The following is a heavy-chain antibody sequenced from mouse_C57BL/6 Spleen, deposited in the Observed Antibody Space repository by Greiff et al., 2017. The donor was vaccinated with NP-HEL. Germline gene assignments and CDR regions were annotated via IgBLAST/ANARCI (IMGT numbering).Heavy chain of an antibody. CDR3: ARSSYYDYDGAWFAY. D-gene: IGHD2-4*01. CDR2: ISSGSSTI. CDR1: GFTFSDYG. J-gene: IGHJ3*01. V-gene: IGHV5-17*01. Sequence: EVQRVESGGGLVKPGGSLKLSCAASGFTFSDYGMHWVRQAPEKGLEWVAYISSGSSTIYYADTVKGRFTISRDNAKNTLFLQMTSLRSDDTAMYYCARSSYYDYDGAWFAYWGQGTLVTVSA.